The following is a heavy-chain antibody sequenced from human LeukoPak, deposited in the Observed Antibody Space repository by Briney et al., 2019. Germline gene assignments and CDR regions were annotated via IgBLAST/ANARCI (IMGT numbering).Heavy chain of an antibody. CDR1: GYSFTSYW. Sequence: GESLKISCKGSGYSFTSYWIGWVRQMPGKGLEWMAIIYPGDSDTRYSPSFQGQVTISADKSISTAYLQWSSLKASDTATYYCARRSWVVGSRSLDYWGQGTLVTVSS. CDR3: ARRSWVVGSRSLDY. V-gene: IGHV5-51*01. CDR2: IYPGDSDT. D-gene: IGHD2-21*01. J-gene: IGHJ4*02.